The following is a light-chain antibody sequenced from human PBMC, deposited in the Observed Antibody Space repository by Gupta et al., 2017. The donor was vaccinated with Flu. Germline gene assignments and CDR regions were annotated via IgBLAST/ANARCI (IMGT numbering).Light chain of an antibody. Sequence: DVGGDNSVSWYQQHQCKVPKLLIFDVTSRPSGVSHRFSGSKSGNTASLTISGLQADDEADYYCSSYTSISTPYVFGTGTKVTVL. CDR3: SSYTSISTPYV. CDR1: DVGGDNS. CDR2: DVT. J-gene: IGLJ1*01. V-gene: IGLV2-14*01.